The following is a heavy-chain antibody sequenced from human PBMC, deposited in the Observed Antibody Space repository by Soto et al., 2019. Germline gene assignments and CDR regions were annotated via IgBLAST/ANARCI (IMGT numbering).Heavy chain of an antibody. CDR1: GGSVSSGAFY. Sequence: QVQLQESGPGLVKPSQTLSLTCSVSGGSVSSGAFYWGWIRPSPGKGLECLGYIYSFGNTFYNPSLKSRVTISLDTSKNQFSLRLTAVIAADTAIYYWARVMGDGSGNFWWFDLCGQGTLVIVSS. D-gene: IGHD3-10*01. CDR2: IYSFGNT. CDR3: ARVMGDGSGNFWWFDL. V-gene: IGHV4-31*03. J-gene: IGHJ5*02.